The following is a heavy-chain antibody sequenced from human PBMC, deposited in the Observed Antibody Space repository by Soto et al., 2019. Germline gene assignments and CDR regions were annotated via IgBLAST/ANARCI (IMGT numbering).Heavy chain of an antibody. CDR3: AKWHTYNYDSLAFSGFDC. J-gene: IGHJ4*02. D-gene: IGHD3-16*01. V-gene: IGHV3-23*01. Sequence: GGSLRLSCVASGFTFSSYAMTWVRQAPGKGPEWVSAISGGDGSPSYADSVKGRFTISRDNSKNTLYLHMNSLRADDTATYYCAKWHTYNYDSLAFSGFDCWGQGTQVTVSS. CDR1: GFTFSSYA. CDR2: ISGGDGSP.